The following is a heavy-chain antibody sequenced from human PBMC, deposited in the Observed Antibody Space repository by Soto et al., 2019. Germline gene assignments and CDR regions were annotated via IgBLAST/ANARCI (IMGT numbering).Heavy chain of an antibody. V-gene: IGHV3-30*18. J-gene: IGHJ4*02. CDR2: ISYDANAA. CDR3: VKTLPGSLSDPHQLLDRFDY. CDR1: GFMFRTYG. D-gene: IGHD2-2*01. Sequence: PGGPLRLSCAVSGFMFRTYGMHWVRQAPGKGLEWVAVISYDANAAYYAESVRGRFTIPRDNSKNTLYLQMNSLKPDDTAVYYCVKTLPGSLSDPHQLLDRFDYWGQGTLVTVSS.